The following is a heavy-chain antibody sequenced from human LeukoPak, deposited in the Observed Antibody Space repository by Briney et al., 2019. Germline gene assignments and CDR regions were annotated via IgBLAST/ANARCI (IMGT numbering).Heavy chain of an antibody. Sequence: GESLKISCKGSGFNFGNYWIGWVRQIPGKGLEWMGIIYPGDSHTVYSPSFRGQVTMSADKSISTAYLQWSSLKASDTAMYYCARLLGSSSSSWASFDYWGQGTLVTVSS. CDR3: ARLLGSSSSSWASFDY. V-gene: IGHV5-51*01. D-gene: IGHD6-13*01. CDR1: GFNFGNYW. J-gene: IGHJ4*02. CDR2: IYPGDSHT.